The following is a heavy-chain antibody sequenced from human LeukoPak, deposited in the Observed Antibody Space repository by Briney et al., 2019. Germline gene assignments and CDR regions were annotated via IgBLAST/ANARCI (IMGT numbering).Heavy chain of an antibody. CDR3: ARAVDIVVVVAAAATPYNWFDP. V-gene: IGHV1-2*02. J-gene: IGHJ5*02. D-gene: IGHD2-15*01. Sequence: ASVKVSCKATGYTFTGYYMHWVRQAPGQGLEWMGWINPNRGGTNYAQKLQGRVTMTRDTSISTAYMELSRLRSDDTAVYYCARAVDIVVVVAAAATPYNWFDPWGQGTLVTVSS. CDR1: GYTFTGYY. CDR2: INPNRGGT.